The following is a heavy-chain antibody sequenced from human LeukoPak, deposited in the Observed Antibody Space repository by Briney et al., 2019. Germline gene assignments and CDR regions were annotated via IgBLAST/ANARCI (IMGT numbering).Heavy chain of an antibody. CDR1: GFTFSSYS. CDR2: ISSVGTTI. D-gene: IGHD3-3*02. J-gene: IGHJ4*02. V-gene: IGHV3-48*04. CDR3: ARDRISSPSFDY. Sequence: GSLRLSCAASGFTFSSYSMIWVRQAPGKGLEWVSYISSVGTTIYYADSVKGRFTISRDNAKNSLYLQMNSLRAEDTAVYYCARDRISSPSFDYWGQGTLVTVSS.